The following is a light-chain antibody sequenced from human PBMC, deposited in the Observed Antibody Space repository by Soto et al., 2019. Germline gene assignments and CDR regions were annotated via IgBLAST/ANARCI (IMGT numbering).Light chain of an antibody. CDR1: QGISNW. J-gene: IGKJ1*01. V-gene: IGKV1-12*02. Sequence: DIQMTQSPSSVSASVGDRVTISCRASQGISNWLAWYQQKPGKAPQLRIYVASNMQSGVPSRFSDSGSGTDFPLTISSRQPEDFATYYCQQANSFPWTFRQGTKVEIK. CDR3: QQANSFPWT. CDR2: VAS.